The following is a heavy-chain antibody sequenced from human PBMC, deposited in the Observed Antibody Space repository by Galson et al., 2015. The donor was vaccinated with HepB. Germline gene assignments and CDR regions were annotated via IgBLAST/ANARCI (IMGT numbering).Heavy chain of an antibody. D-gene: IGHD6-19*01. V-gene: IGHV3-23*01. J-gene: IGHJ4*02. CDR1: GFTFSDYA. CDR3: AKDGAGGSDWTQPNYFDS. CDR2: ISGRGYTT. Sequence: SLRLSCAAPGFTFSDYAMSWVRQAPGKGLEWVSGISGRGYTTYYADSMKGRFTISRDNSKNTLYLQMSSLRADDTAVYYCAKDGAGGSDWTQPNYFDSWGQGALVTVSS.